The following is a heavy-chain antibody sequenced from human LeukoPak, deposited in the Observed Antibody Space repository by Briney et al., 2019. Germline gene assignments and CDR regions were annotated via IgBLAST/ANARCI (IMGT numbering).Heavy chain of an antibody. D-gene: IGHD3-22*01. V-gene: IGHV3-23*01. J-gene: IGHJ4*02. Sequence: GGSLRLSCAASGFTFSSYAMSWVRQAPGKGLEWVSAISGSGGSTYYADSVKGRFTISRDNSKNTLYLEMNSLRAEDTAVYYCAKGAPALISMIVVVPFDYWGQGTLVTVSS. CDR2: ISGSGGST. CDR1: GFTFSSYA. CDR3: AKGAPALISMIVVVPFDY.